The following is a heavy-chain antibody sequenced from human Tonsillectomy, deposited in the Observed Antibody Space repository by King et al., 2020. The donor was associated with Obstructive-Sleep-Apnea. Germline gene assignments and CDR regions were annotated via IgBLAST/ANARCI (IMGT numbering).Heavy chain of an antibody. CDR2: IYYSGST. Sequence: VQLQESGPGLVKPSETLSLTCTVSGGSISSYYWSWIRQPPGKGLEWIGYIYYSGSTNYNPSLKSRVTISVDTSKNQFSLKLSSVTAADTAVYYCARDAPTYDFWSGYLDYWGQGTLVTVSS. D-gene: IGHD3-3*01. CDR3: ARDAPTYDFWSGYLDY. J-gene: IGHJ4*02. CDR1: GGSISSYY. V-gene: IGHV4-59*01.